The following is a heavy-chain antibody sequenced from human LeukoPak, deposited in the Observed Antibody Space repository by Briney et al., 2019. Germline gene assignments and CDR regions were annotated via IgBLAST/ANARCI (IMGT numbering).Heavy chain of an antibody. CDR1: GGSISGYY. Sequence: SETLSLTCTVSGGSISGYYHNWIRQPPGKGLEWIGYIYYSGSTNYNPSLKSRVTISPDTSKNQFSLKLSSVTTADTAVYYCARSVVTLYWYFDLWGRGTLVTVSS. V-gene: IGHV4-59*01. CDR3: ARSVVTLYWYFDL. D-gene: IGHD4-23*01. CDR2: IYYSGST. J-gene: IGHJ2*01.